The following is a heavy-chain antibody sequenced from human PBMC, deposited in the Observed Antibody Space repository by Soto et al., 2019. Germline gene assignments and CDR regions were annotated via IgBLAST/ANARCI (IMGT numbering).Heavy chain of an antibody. D-gene: IGHD1-26*01. J-gene: IGHJ5*02. Sequence: SETLSLTCAVYGASLSDNYCNWLRQPPGKGLEWIGEINHSGNTNYNPSLRSRVTISIDTSKNQLSLNLRSVSAADTAVYYCAQGGGSYPNWFDPWGQGTLVTVSS. CDR3: AQGGGSYPNWFDP. V-gene: IGHV4-34*01. CDR2: INHSGNT. CDR1: GASLSDNY.